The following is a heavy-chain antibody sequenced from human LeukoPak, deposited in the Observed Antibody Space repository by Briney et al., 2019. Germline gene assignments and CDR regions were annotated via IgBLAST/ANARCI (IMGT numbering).Heavy chain of an antibody. Sequence: GGSLRLSCAASGFTFSSYDMHWVRQAPGKGLEWVAFIHFAGSNTYYADSVKGRFTISRDNSKNTLYLQMNNLRGDDTAVYYCSCSNTVYFDYWGQGTLVTVSP. CDR2: IHFAGSNT. CDR3: SCSNTVYFDY. CDR1: GFTFSSYD. J-gene: IGHJ4*02. D-gene: IGHD3-10*02. V-gene: IGHV3-30*02.